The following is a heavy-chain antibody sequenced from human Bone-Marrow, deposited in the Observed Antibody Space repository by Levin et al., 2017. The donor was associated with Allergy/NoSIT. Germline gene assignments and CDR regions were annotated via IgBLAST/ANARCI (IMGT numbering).Heavy chain of an antibody. CDR1: GFTFSNYG. D-gene: IGHD1-26*01. J-gene: IGHJ6*02. Sequence: HTGGSLRLSCAVSGFTFSNYGMHWVRQAPGKGLEWVAVISYADSAEYYADSVKGRFTISRDISRNTLFLHMTSLTTEDAAVDYCAKPRVAWEAIHYGGSDVWGQGTTVTVSS. CDR3: AKPRVAWEAIHYGGSDV. CDR2: ISYADSAE. V-gene: IGHV3-30*18.